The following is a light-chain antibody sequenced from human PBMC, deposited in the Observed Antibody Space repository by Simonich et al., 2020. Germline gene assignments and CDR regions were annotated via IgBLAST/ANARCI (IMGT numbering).Light chain of an antibody. V-gene: IGLV2-23*01. J-gene: IGLJ3*02. CDR3: CSYAGSSTWV. CDR1: SSDVGSYNL. CDR2: EGS. Sequence: QSALTQPRSVSGSPGQSVTISCTGTSSDVGSYNLVSRYQQHPGKATKLMIYEGSRRTSVVSNRFSGSKSGNTASLTISGLQAEDEADYYCCSYAGSSTWVFGGGTKLTVL.